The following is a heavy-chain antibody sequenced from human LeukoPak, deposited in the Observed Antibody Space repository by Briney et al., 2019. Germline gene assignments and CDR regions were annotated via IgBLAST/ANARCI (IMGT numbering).Heavy chain of an antibody. Sequence: GGSLRLSCAASGFTFSSYSMNWVRQAPGRGLEWVPSISSSSSYIYYADSVKGRFTISRDNAKNSLYLQMNSLRAEDTAVYYCARALRSTYYYYMDVWGKGTTVTVSS. D-gene: IGHD1-26*01. J-gene: IGHJ6*03. CDR3: ARALRSTYYYYMDV. CDR2: ISSSSSYI. V-gene: IGHV3-21*01. CDR1: GFTFSSYS.